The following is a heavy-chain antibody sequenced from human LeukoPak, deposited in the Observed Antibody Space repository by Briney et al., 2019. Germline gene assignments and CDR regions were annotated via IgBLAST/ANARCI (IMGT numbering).Heavy chain of an antibody. CDR1: GDSIRSYD. J-gene: IGHJ5*02. Sequence: SETLSLTCTVSGDSIRSYDWSWIRQSPGKGLEWIGYISYSGSTNYNPSLKSRVTISVDTSKNQFSLKPSSVTAADTAVYYCARGRGITIFGVVINNWFDPWGQGTLVTVSS. CDR2: ISYSGST. V-gene: IGHV4-59*12. D-gene: IGHD3-3*01. CDR3: ARGRGITIFGVVINNWFDP.